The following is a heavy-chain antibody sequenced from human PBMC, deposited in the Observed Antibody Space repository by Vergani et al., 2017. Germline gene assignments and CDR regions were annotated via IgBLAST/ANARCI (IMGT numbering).Heavy chain of an antibody. CDR2: IYYSGST. D-gene: IGHD5-12*01. Sequence: QVQLQESCPGLVKPSETLSLICTVSGGSISSYYWSWIRQPPGKGLEWIGYIYYSGSTNYNPSLKSRVTISVDTSKNQFSLKLSSVTAADTAVYYCARGGYSGYDPNYYYYYMDVWGKGTTVTVSS. CDR1: GGSISSYY. J-gene: IGHJ6*03. V-gene: IGHV4-59*01. CDR3: ARGGYSGYDPNYYYYYMDV.